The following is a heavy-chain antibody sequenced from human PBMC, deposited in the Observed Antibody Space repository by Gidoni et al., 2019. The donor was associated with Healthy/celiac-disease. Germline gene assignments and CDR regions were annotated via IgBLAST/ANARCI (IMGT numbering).Heavy chain of an antibody. Sequence: QLQLQESGPGLVKPSETLSLTCTVSGGSISSSSYYWGWIRQPPGKGLEWIGSIYYSGSTYYNPSLKSRVTISVDTSKNQFSLKLSSVTAADTAVYYCARNNLELGNYYYYYMDVWGKGTTVTVSS. CDR1: GGSISSSSYY. CDR3: ARNNLELGNYYYYYMDV. D-gene: IGHD3-3*01. CDR2: IYYSGST. J-gene: IGHJ6*03. V-gene: IGHV4-39*01.